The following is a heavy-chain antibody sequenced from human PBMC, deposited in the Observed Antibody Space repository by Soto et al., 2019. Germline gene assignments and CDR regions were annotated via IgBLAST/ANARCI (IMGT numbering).Heavy chain of an antibody. CDR2: INPSGGST. D-gene: IGHD6-19*01. Sequence: SVKGSCKAAGYQFIRYYMCWVRLAVGQGLEWMGIINPSGGSTSYAQKFQGRVTMTRDTSTSTVYMELSSLRSEDTAVYSCARSELAVAGTVFNYRMDVWGQGSTVTASS. CDR1: GYQFIRYY. J-gene: IGHJ6*02. V-gene: IGHV1-46*01. CDR3: ARSELAVAGTVFNYRMDV.